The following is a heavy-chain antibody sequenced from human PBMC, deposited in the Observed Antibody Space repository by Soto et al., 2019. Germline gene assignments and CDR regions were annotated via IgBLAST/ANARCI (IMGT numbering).Heavy chain of an antibody. CDR3: ARISTYHSFDD. D-gene: IGHD1-1*01. J-gene: IGHJ4*02. CDR2: IFYSGTT. Sequence: SETLSLTCTVSGGSVSSYYWTWIRQSPGKGLEWIGFIFYSGTTNYNPSPKSRVTISVDRSKQQFSLRLTSVTAADTAVYYCARISTYHSFDDWGPGPLVTVSS. CDR1: GGSVSSYY. V-gene: IGHV4-59*02.